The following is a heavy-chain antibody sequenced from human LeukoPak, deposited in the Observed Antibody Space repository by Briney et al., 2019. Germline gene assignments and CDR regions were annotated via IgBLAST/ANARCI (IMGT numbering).Heavy chain of an antibody. D-gene: IGHD3-10*01. CDR1: GGSISSGGYS. Sequence: PSETLSLTRAVSGGSISSGGYSWSWIRQPPGKGLEWIGYIYHSGSTYYNPSLKSRVTISVDRSKNQFSLKLSSVTAADTAVYYCARAYYYGSGAFDIWGQGTMVTVSS. CDR3: ARAYYYGSGAFDI. CDR2: IYHSGST. J-gene: IGHJ3*02. V-gene: IGHV4-30-2*01.